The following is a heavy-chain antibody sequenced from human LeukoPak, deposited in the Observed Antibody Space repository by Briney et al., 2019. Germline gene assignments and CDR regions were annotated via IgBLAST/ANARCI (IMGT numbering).Heavy chain of an antibody. V-gene: IGHV4-4*07. Sequence: PSETLSLTCTVSGASISSYYWSWIRQPAGKGLEWIGRFYTTGSTNYNPSLKSRASMSVDTSMNQFSLKLSSVTAADTAVYYCARGADRSRGSGSYYHFDYWGQGTLVTVSS. CDR1: GASISSYY. CDR2: FYTTGST. J-gene: IGHJ4*02. CDR3: ARGADRSRGSGSYYHFDY. D-gene: IGHD3-10*01.